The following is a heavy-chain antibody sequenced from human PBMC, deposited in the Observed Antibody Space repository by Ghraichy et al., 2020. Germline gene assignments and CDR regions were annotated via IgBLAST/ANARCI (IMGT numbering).Heavy chain of an antibody. CDR2: IKQDGSAK. D-gene: IGHD3-22*01. V-gene: IGHV3-7*01. CDR1: GFTFSSYW. Sequence: GGSLRLSCAASGFTFSSYWMSWVRQAPGKGLEWVANIKQDGSAKYYVDSVQGRFTISRDNAKNSLYLQMNSLRAEDTAVYYCARDRYYDSSGFYPYYFDYWGQGTLVTVSS. CDR3: ARDRYYDSSGFYPYYFDY. J-gene: IGHJ4*02.